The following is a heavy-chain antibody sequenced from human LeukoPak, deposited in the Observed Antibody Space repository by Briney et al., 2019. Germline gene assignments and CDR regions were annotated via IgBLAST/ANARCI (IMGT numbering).Heavy chain of an antibody. D-gene: IGHD2-21*02. V-gene: IGHV4-39*07. Sequence: SETLSLTCTVSGVSISSSSYYWGWIRQPPGKGLEWIGSIYYSGSTNYNPSLKSRVTISVDTSKNQFSLKLSSVTAADTAVYYCARGYCGGDCYLPDWFDPWGQGTLVTVSS. J-gene: IGHJ5*02. CDR3: ARGYCGGDCYLPDWFDP. CDR1: GVSISSSSYY. CDR2: IYYSGST.